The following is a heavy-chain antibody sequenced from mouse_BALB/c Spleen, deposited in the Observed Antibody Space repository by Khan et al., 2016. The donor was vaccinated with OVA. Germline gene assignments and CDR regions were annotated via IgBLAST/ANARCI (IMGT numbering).Heavy chain of an antibody. V-gene: IGHV9-4*02. D-gene: IGHD2-14*01. J-gene: IGHJ4*01. Sequence: QIQLVQSGPELKKPGETVRISCKASGYTFTTAGIQWVQQMPGKGLKWIGWINTHSGVPKYAEDFKGRFAFSLEISVSTAYLQITNLKNEDTATYFFERGGAAYYRNDGGAMEYWGQGTSVTVSA. CDR1: GYTFTTAG. CDR2: INTHSGVP. CDR3: ERGGAAYYRNDGGAMEY.